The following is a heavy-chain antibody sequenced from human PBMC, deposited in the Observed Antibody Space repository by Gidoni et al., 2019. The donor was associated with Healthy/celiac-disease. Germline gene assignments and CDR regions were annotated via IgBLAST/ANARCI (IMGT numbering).Heavy chain of an antibody. Sequence: EVQLVESGGGLVKPGGSLILSGSASGFTFSNAWMSWVRQAPGKGLEWVGRSKSKTDGGTTDYAAPVKGRFTISRDDSKNTLYLQMNSLKTEDTAVYYCTTGEDWGQGTLVTVSS. V-gene: IGHV3-15*01. J-gene: IGHJ4*02. CDR2: SKSKTDGGTT. CDR1: GFTFSNAW. CDR3: TTGED.